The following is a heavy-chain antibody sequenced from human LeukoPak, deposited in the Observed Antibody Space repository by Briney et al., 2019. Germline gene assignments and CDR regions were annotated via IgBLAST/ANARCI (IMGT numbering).Heavy chain of an antibody. D-gene: IGHD5-12*01. CDR3: AKDTSRGYNYYYYMDV. CDR1: GFTFDDYT. Sequence: GGSLRLSCAASGFTFDDYTMHWVRQAPGKGLEWVSLISWDGGSTYYGDSVKGRFTISRDNSKNSLYLQMNSLRTEDTAVYYCAKDTSRGYNYYYYMDVWGKGTTVTVSS. V-gene: IGHV3-43*01. J-gene: IGHJ6*03. CDR2: ISWDGGST.